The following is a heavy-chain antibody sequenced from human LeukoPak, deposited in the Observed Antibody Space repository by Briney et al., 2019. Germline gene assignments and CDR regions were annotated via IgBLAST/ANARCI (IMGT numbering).Heavy chain of an antibody. J-gene: IGHJ6*02. D-gene: IGHD6-19*01. V-gene: IGHV4-59*08. CDR2: IYYSGST. CDR1: GGSISSYY. Sequence: PSETLSLTCSVSGGSISSYYWSWIRQPPGKGLEWIGYIYYSGSTNYNPSLKSRVTISVDTSKNQFSLKLSSVTAADTAVYYCAAVSSGWSWYYYGMDVWGQGTTVTVSS. CDR3: AAVSSGWSWYYYGMDV.